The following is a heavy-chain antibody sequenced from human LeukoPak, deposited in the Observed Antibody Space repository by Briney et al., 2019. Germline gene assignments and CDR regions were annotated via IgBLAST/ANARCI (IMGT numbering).Heavy chain of an antibody. J-gene: IGHJ3*02. Sequence: GGSLRLSCAASGFTFSSYSMNWVRQAPGKGLEWVSSISSSSSSIYYADSVKGRFTASRDNAKNTLYLQLSSLRGEDTAMYYCARGGGDHAFDIWGQGTMVTVSS. CDR3: ARGGGDHAFDI. CDR2: ISSSSSSI. D-gene: IGHD3-16*01. CDR1: GFTFSSYS. V-gene: IGHV3-21*01.